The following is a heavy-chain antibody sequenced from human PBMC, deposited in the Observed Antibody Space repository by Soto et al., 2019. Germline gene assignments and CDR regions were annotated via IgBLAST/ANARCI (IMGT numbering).Heavy chain of an antibody. D-gene: IGHD3-10*01. J-gene: IGHJ5*02. CDR3: ARRERYYGSPGWFDP. CDR2: VYYNENT. Sequence: SETLCLTCTVSGGSIISFAYYWGWIRQPAGEGLEWIGTVYYNENTYYNPSLKSRVTISVDTAKNQFSLNLRSVTAADTAIYFCARRERYYGSPGWFDPWGQGTLVTVSS. V-gene: IGHV4-39*01. CDR1: GGSIISFAYY.